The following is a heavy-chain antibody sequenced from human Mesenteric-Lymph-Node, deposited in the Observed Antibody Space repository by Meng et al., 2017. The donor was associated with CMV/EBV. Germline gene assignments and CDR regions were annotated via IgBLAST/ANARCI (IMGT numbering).Heavy chain of an antibody. V-gene: IGHV3-23*01. CDR2: ISGSGGST. CDR3: AKSLQVAAPSGY. J-gene: IGHJ4*02. Sequence: GESLKISCAASGFTFSSYAMSWVRQAPGKGLEWVSAISGSGGSTYYADSVKGRFTISRDNSKNTLYLQMNSLRAEDTAVYYCAKSLQVAAPSGYWGQGTLVTVSS. CDR1: GFTFSSYA. D-gene: IGHD6-19*01.